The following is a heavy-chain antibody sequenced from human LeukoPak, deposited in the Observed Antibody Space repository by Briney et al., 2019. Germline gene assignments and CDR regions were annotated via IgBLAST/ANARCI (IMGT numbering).Heavy chain of an antibody. V-gene: IGHV3-74*01. Sequence: PGGSLRPSCAASGITFSSNWMHWVRQAPGKGLVWVSRINGDGSVTNYADSVKGRFTISRDNAKNTLYLQMNSLRAEDTAVYYCGSSSSTCCDYWGQGALVTVSS. CDR1: GITFSSNW. J-gene: IGHJ4*02. CDR3: GSSSSTCCDY. CDR2: INGDGSVT. D-gene: IGHD2-2*01.